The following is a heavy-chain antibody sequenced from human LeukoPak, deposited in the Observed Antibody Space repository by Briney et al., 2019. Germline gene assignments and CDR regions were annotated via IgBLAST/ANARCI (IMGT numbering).Heavy chain of an antibody. CDR3: ARGIIYGYYYDSSGYPYYFDY. Sequence: SETLSLTCTVSGGSISSYYWSWIRQPPGKGLEWIGYIYYSGSTNYNPSLKSRVTISVDTSKNQFSLKLSSVTAADTAVYYCARGIIYGYYYDSSGYPYYFDYWGQGTLVTVSS. D-gene: IGHD3-22*01. CDR1: GGSISSYY. CDR2: IYYSGST. V-gene: IGHV4-59*12. J-gene: IGHJ4*02.